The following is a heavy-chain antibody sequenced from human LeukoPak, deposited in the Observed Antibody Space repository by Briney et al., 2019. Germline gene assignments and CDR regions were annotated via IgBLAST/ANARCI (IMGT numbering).Heavy chain of an antibody. D-gene: IGHD1-7*01. V-gene: IGHV4-4*07. J-gene: IGHJ3*02. Sequence: SETLSLTCTVSGGSISSYYWSWIRQPAGKGLEWIGRIYTSGSTNYNPSLKSRVTISVDTSKNQFSLKLSSVTAADTAVYYCARDDRQPELRRLGDAFDIWGQGTMVTVSS. CDR2: IYTSGST. CDR1: GGSISSYY. CDR3: ARDDRQPELRRLGDAFDI.